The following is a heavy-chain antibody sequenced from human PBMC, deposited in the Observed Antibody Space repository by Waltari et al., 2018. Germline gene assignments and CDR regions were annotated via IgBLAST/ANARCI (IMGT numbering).Heavy chain of an antibody. D-gene: IGHD7-27*01. Sequence: EAQLVESGGKLVQPGGSLRLSCVASGFTFRRIWMSWVRQAPGRGLWWVATIKEDGSDKHYVDSVRGRVTISRDNANDSLYLQMNSLRAEDTAVYYCATWRWGQSEFNYWGQGTLVTVSS. CDR1: GFTFRRIW. CDR3: ATWRWGQSEFNY. V-gene: IGHV3-7*01. CDR2: IKEDGSDK. J-gene: IGHJ4*02.